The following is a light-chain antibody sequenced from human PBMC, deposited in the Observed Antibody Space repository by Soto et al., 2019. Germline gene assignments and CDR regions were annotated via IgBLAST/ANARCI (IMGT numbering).Light chain of an antibody. Sequence: EIVMTQSPATLSVSPGERATVCCRASQSVRSNLAWYQQKPGQAPRLLIYGASNRATGIQDRFSGSGSGTEFTLTIRRLEPEDFAVYYCQQYGSSGTXGQGTKVDIK. CDR2: GAS. V-gene: IGKV3-20*01. CDR1: QSVRSN. CDR3: QQYGSSGT. J-gene: IGKJ1*01.